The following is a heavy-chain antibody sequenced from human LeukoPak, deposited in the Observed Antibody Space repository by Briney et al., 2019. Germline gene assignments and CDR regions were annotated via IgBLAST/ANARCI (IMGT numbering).Heavy chain of an antibody. Sequence: GASVKVSCKASGYTFTGYYIHWVRQATGQGREWMGWINPHSGGTNYAQKFQGGVTMTRDTSITTAYMELSSLRSDDTAVYYCARDVGEYCSSTNCYASHYWGQGTLVTVSS. D-gene: IGHD2-2*01. J-gene: IGHJ4*02. V-gene: IGHV1-2*02. CDR1: GYTFTGYY. CDR3: ARDVGEYCSSTNCYASHY. CDR2: INPHSGGT.